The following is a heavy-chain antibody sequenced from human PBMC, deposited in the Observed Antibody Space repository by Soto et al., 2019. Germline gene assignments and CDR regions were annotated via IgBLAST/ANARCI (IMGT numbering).Heavy chain of an antibody. D-gene: IGHD3-16*02. J-gene: IGHJ4*02. CDR1: GFTFSDYA. CDR3: AKDYPRGAASQNDNFWRTYRLTLPFFDY. Sequence: GGSLRLSCAASGFTFSDYAMSWVRQAPGEGLEWVAGINGGGATTWYADSVKGRFTISRDNSKNTLFLQMNSLRVEDTAMYYCAKDYPRGAASQNDNFWRTYRLTLPFFDYWGQGTRVTVSS. V-gene: IGHV3-23*01. CDR2: INGGGATT.